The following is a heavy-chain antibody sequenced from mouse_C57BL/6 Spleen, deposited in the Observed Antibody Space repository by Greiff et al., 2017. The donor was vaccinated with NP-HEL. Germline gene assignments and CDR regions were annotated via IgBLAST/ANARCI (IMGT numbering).Heavy chain of an antibody. CDR2: ILTGSGST. J-gene: IGHJ3*01. CDR3: ASGSNYPCFAY. Sequence: VQLQQSGAELMKPGASVKLSCKATGYTFTGYWIEWVKQRPGHGLEWIGEILTGSGSTNYDEKFKGKATFTADTSSNTTYMQLTSLTTDDTAIYYCASGSNYPCFAYWGQRTLVTVSA. D-gene: IGHD2-5*01. V-gene: IGHV1-9*01. CDR1: GYTFTGYW.